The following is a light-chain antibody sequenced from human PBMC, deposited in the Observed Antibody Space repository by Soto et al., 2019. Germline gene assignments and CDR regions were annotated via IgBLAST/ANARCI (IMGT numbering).Light chain of an antibody. Sequence: EIVLTQSPGTLSLSPGERATLSCRASQSVSSSYLAWYQQKPGQAPRLLIYGTSSRATAIPDRFSGSGSGTDFTLTISRLEPEDFAVSYCQQHGSSSWTFGQGTKVDIK. V-gene: IGKV3-20*01. J-gene: IGKJ1*01. CDR1: QSVSSSY. CDR3: QQHGSSSWT. CDR2: GTS.